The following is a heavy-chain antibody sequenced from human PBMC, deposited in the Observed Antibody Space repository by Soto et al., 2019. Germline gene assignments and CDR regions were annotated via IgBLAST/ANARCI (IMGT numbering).Heavy chain of an antibody. CDR2: IYHSGST. CDR1: GGSISSGGYS. CDR3: ARERCSGGSCHWFDP. D-gene: IGHD2-15*01. Sequence: KTSETLALTCAVSGGSISSGGYSWSWIRQPPGKGLEWIGYIYHSGSTYYNPSLKSRVTISVDRSKNQFSLKLSSVAAADTAVYYCARERCSGGSCHWFDPWGQGTLVTVSS. J-gene: IGHJ5*02. V-gene: IGHV4-30-2*01.